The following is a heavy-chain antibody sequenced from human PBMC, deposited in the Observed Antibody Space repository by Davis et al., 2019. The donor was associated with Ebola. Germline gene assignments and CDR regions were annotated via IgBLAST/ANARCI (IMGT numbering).Heavy chain of an antibody. Sequence: GESLKISCAASGFTFSNVWMNWVRQAPGKGLEWVGRIERTADGGTTDYAAPVKGRFTISRDDSKNTLYVQMNSLKTEDTAVYYCTTYSGNSFYYWGQGTLVTVSS. D-gene: IGHD1-26*01. J-gene: IGHJ4*02. CDR2: IERTADGGTT. V-gene: IGHV3-15*04. CDR3: TTYSGNSFYY. CDR1: GFTFSNVW.